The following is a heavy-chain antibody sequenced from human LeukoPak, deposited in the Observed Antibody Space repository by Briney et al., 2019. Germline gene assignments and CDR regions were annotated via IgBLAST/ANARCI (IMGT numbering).Heavy chain of an antibody. CDR1: GFTFSSYT. V-gene: IGHV3-21*01. J-gene: IGHJ4*01. D-gene: IGHD2-21*02. Sequence: PGGSLRLSCAASGFTFSSYTMNWVRQAPGKGLEWVSSIAGSSGYISYAASVKGRFTISRDNAKKSLYLQMTSLTAEDTAVYYCARDRGAYCGGDCYLGFDYWGRGTLVTVSS. CDR2: IAGSSGYI. CDR3: ARDRGAYCGGDCYLGFDY.